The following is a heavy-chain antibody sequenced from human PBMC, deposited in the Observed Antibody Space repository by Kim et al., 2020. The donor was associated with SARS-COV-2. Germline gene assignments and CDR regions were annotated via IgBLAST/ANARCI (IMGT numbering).Heavy chain of an antibody. D-gene: IGHD2-15*01. CDR2: INPNSGGT. CDR3: AREHGYCSGGSCYSNWFDP. J-gene: IGHJ5*02. V-gene: IGHV1-2*06. CDR1: GYTFTGYY. Sequence: ASVKVSCKASGYTFTGYYMHWVRQAPGQGLEWMGRINPNSGGTNYAQKFQGRVTMTRDTSISTAYMELSRLRSDDTAVYYCAREHGYCSGGSCYSNWFDPWGQGTLVTVSS.